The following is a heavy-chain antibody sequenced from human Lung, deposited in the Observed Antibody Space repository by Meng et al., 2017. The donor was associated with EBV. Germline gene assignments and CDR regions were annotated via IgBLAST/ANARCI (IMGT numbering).Heavy chain of an antibody. CDR2: IYYSGST. V-gene: IGHV4-30-4*01. CDR3: ARGQRSYSGSYPEWFDP. D-gene: IGHD1-26*01. CDR1: GGSLSSGDYY. J-gene: IGHJ5*02. Sequence: VPLQESGPGLVKPSQTLSLTCTVSGGSLSSGDYYWSWNRQPPGKGLEWVGCIYYSGSTYYNPSLKGRVTISVDTSKNQFSLNLSSVTAADTAVYYCARGQRSYSGSYPEWFDPWGQGTLVTVSS.